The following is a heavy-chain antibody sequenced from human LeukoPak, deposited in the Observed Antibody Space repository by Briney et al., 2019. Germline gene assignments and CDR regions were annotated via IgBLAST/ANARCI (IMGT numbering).Heavy chain of an antibody. Sequence: ASETLSLTCTVSGGSISSYYWSWIRQPPGKGLEWIGYIYYSGSTNYNPSLKGRVTISVDTSKNQFSLKLSSVTAADTAVYYCAREAAAGGTGFDPWGQGTLVTVSS. CDR3: AREAAAGGTGFDP. CDR2: IYYSGST. J-gene: IGHJ5*02. V-gene: IGHV4-59*12. CDR1: GGSISSYY. D-gene: IGHD6-13*01.